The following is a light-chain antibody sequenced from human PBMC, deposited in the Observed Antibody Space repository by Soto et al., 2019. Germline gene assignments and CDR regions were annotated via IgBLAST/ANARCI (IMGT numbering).Light chain of an antibody. V-gene: IGKV3-11*01. J-gene: IGKJ4*01. CDR2: DAS. Sequence: EIVLTQSPATLSLSPGERATLSCRASQSVTTSLAWYQQKPGQAPRLLIFDASNRATGVPARFSGSGSGTDFTLTISRLEPEDFGLYYCQQRSNWPLTFGGGTKVDI. CDR1: QSVTTS. CDR3: QQRSNWPLT.